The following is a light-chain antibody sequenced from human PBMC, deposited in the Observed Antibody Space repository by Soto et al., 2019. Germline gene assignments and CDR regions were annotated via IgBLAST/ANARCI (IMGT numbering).Light chain of an antibody. CDR3: CSYVGSYSYV. CDR2: DVI. V-gene: IGLV2-11*01. J-gene: IGLJ1*01. CDR1: SSDVGGYNS. Sequence: SALAQARSGSGSPGKSVTVSCIGTSSDVGGYNSVSWYQEHPGKAPKLMIYDVIKRPSGVPDRFSGSKSGNTASLTISGLLAEDEADYYCCSYVGSYSYVFGTGSKVTVL.